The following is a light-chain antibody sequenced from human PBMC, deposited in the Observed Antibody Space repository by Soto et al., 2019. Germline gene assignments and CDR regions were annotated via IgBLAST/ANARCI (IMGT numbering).Light chain of an antibody. V-gene: IGKV1-5*03. Sequence: DIQLTQSPSSLSASVGDRVTITCRASQIISTWLAWYQQKSGEAPKLLIYRAFNLVSGVPSRFSGSGSGTEFTLTISGLQPDDFSIYYCQHYETYSGTFGPGTKVDL. CDR3: QHYETYSGT. CDR2: RAF. J-gene: IGKJ3*01. CDR1: QIISTW.